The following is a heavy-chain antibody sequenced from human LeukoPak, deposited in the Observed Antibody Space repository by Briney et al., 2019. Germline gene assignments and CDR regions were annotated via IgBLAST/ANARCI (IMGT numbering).Heavy chain of an antibody. CDR3: AKDRKASGWQYYVVN. CDR2: VSGSGGST. Sequence: GGSLRLSCAASGFTFSSYAMSWVRQAPGKGLEWVSTVSGSGGSTYYADSVKGRFTISRDNSKNTLYLQMNSLRAEDTAVYYCAKDRKASGWQYYVVNWGQGTLVTVSS. J-gene: IGHJ4*02. V-gene: IGHV3-23*01. D-gene: IGHD6-19*01. CDR1: GFTFSSYA.